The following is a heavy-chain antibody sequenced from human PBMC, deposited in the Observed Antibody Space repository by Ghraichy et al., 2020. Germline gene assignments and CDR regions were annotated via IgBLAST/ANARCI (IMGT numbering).Heavy chain of an antibody. CDR3: VRARRNSVGATLYSFDY. CDR1: GDSISSYY. J-gene: IGHJ4*02. D-gene: IGHD1-26*01. Sequence: LTCNVSGDSISSYYWSWIRQPPGKGLEWIGYIFYTGSTNSNPSLKSRVTISMDTSKSQFSLKLNSVTAADTAVYYCVRARRNSVGATLYSFDYWGQGTLVTVSS. V-gene: IGHV4-59*01. CDR2: IFYTGST.